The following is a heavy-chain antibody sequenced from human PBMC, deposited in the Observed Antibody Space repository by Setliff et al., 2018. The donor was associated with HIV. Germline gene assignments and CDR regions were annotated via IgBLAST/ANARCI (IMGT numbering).Heavy chain of an antibody. J-gene: IGHJ5*02. V-gene: IGHV3-7*03. Sequence: AGGSLRLSCAASGFTFSNSWMTWVRQAPGKGLEWVANIKKDGSDKFYVDSVKGRFAISRDNAKNSLNLEMNSLRAEDTAIYYCAKSPNRYSPLDWFDPWGQGTLVTVSS. CDR3: AKSPNRYSPLDWFDP. CDR1: GFTFSNSW. CDR2: IKKDGSDK. D-gene: IGHD5-18*01.